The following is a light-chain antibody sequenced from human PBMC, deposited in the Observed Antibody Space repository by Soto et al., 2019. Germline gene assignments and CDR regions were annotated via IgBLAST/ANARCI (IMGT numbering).Light chain of an antibody. CDR3: HQYGSSPWT. Sequence: ENVLTQSPGTLSLSPGETATLSCRASQTVTSSHIAWYQQKPGQAPRLLVYGASSRATGIPDRFSGGGSGTDFTLTISRLEAEDFAVYHCHQYGSSPWTFGQGTKVEIK. J-gene: IGKJ1*01. CDR1: QTVTSSH. CDR2: GAS. V-gene: IGKV3-20*01.